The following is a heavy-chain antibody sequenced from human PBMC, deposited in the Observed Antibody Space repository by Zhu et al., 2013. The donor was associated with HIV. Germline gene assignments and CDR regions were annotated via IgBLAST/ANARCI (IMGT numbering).Heavy chain of an antibody. CDR3: ATLPGYCSGGSCYPTPNWFDP. Sequence: QVQLVQSGAEVKKPGSSVKVSCKASGGTFSSYAISWVRQAPGQGLEWMGGIIPIFGTANYAQKFQGRVTITADKSTSTAYMELSSLRSEDTAVYYCATLPGYCSGGSCYPTPNWFDPWGQGTLVTVSS. CDR2: IIPIFGTA. J-gene: IGHJ5*02. V-gene: IGHV1-69*06. D-gene: IGHD2-15*01. CDR1: GGTFSSYA.